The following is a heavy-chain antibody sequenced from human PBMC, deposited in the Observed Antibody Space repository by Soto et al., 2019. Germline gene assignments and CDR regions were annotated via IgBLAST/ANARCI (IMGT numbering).Heavy chain of an antibody. D-gene: IGHD3-10*01. CDR1: GGSISSGDYY. Sequence: PSETLSLTCTVSGGSISSGDYYWGWIRQPPGKGREWIGYIDYSGSTYYNPSLKSRVTISVDTSKNKFSLKLSSVTAADTAVYYCARGLTAMVRGPDYWGQGTLVTVSS. CDR2: IDYSGST. CDR3: ARGLTAMVRGPDY. V-gene: IGHV4-30-4*01. J-gene: IGHJ4*02.